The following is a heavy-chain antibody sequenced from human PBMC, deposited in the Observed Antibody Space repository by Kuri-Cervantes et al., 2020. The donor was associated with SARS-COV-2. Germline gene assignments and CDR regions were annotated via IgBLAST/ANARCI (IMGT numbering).Heavy chain of an antibody. CDR2: IIPIFGTA. V-gene: IGHV1-69*13. Sequence: VKVSCKASGGTFSSYAISWVRQAPGQGLEWMGGIIPIFGTANYAQKFQGRVAITADESTSTAYMELSSLRSEDTAVYYCASAGYQLLSGWFDPWGQGTLVTVSS. CDR3: ASAGYQLLSGWFDP. CDR1: GGTFSSYA. J-gene: IGHJ5*02. D-gene: IGHD2-2*01.